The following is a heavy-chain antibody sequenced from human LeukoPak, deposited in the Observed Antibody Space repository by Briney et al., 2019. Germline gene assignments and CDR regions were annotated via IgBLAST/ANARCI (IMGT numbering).Heavy chain of an antibody. D-gene: IGHD6-13*01. Sequence: PSETLSLTCTVSGGSISSYYWSWIRQPPGKGLEWIGYIHYSGSTNYNPYLKSRVTISVDTSKNQFSLKLSSVTAADTAVYYCARGPDLAAAGNFDYWGQGTLVTVSS. CDR2: IHYSGST. V-gene: IGHV4-59*01. J-gene: IGHJ4*02. CDR1: GGSISSYY. CDR3: ARGPDLAAAGNFDY.